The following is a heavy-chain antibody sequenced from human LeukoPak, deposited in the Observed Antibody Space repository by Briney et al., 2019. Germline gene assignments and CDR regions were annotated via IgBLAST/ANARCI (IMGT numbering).Heavy chain of an antibody. CDR1: GFTFSNYS. CDR2: ISSTGSTK. Sequence: GGSLRLSCAASGFTFSNYSMNWVRQAPGKGLEWVSYISSTGSTKYYADSVKGRFTISRDNAVNSLYLQMNSLRDGDTAVYHCSRVRSPSTVPIDYWGQGTLVTVSS. V-gene: IGHV3-48*02. D-gene: IGHD4-17*01. J-gene: IGHJ4*02. CDR3: SRVRSPSTVPIDY.